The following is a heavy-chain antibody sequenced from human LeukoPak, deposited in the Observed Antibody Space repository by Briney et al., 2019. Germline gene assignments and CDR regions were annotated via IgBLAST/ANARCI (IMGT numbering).Heavy chain of an antibody. D-gene: IGHD1-26*01. J-gene: IGHJ4*02. CDR3: ARDSRGMYSGSYFDY. V-gene: IGHV3-11*01. Sequence: PGGSLRLSCAASGSTFSDYSMSWIRQAPGKVLEWVSYISSSGSSIFYADSVKGRFTISRDNAKNSLYLQMNSLRVEDTAVYYCARDSRGMYSGSYFDYWGQGTLATVSS. CDR1: GSTFSDYS. CDR2: ISSSGSSI.